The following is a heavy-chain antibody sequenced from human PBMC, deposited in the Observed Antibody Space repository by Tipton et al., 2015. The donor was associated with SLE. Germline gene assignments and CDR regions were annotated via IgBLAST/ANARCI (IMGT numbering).Heavy chain of an antibody. V-gene: IGHV4-4*07. D-gene: IGHD6-19*01. J-gene: IGHJ2*01. CDR2: FYPGGTT. CDR1: GDSLSNYY. CDR3: ARGVRIAVVKGWYFDL. Sequence: TLSLTCTVSGDSLSNYYWSWIRQSAGKGLEWMGRFYPGGTTSYNPSFKSRVTMSADTFKNQFSLKLNSVTAADTAVYYCARGVRIAVVKGWYFDLWGRGTLVTVSS.